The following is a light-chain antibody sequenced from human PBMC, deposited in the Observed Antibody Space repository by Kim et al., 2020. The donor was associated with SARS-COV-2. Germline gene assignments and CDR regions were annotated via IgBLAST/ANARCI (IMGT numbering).Light chain of an antibody. Sequence: NFMLTQPHSASESPGKTVTISCTRSSGSIASNYVQWYQQRPGSSPTTLIYEDNQRPSGVPDRFSGSIDSSSNSASLTISGLKIEDEADYYCQSHDASYQVFGRGTQLTV. J-gene: IGLJ3*02. V-gene: IGLV6-57*01. CDR3: QSHDASYQV. CDR2: EDN. CDR1: SGSIASNY.